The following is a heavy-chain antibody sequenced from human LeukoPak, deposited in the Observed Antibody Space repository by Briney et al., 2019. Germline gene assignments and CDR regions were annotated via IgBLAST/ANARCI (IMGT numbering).Heavy chain of an antibody. CDR3: ARDPCSSTSCVNPRGVFDP. CDR2: ISGYNDNT. V-gene: IGHV1-18*01. J-gene: IGHJ5*02. Sequence: ASVKVSCKASGYTFTSYGISWVRQAPGQGLEWMGWISGYNDNTNYAQNLQGRVTMTTDTSTSTAYMELRSLRSDDTAVYYCARDPCSSTSCVNPRGVFDPWGQGTLVTVSS. CDR1: GYTFTSYG. D-gene: IGHD2-2*01.